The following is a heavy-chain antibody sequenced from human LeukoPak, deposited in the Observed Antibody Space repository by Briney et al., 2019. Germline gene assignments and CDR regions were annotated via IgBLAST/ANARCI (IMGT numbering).Heavy chain of an antibody. CDR1: GFTFSSYS. D-gene: IGHD5-18*01. Sequence: GGSLRLSCAASGFTFSSYSMNWVRQAPGKGLEWVSSISSSSSYIYYADSVKGRFNISRDNAKNSLYLQMNSLRAEDTAVYYCEAYSYGYVKQDYWGQGTLVTVSS. CDR3: EAYSYGYVKQDY. J-gene: IGHJ4*02. V-gene: IGHV3-21*01. CDR2: ISSSSSYI.